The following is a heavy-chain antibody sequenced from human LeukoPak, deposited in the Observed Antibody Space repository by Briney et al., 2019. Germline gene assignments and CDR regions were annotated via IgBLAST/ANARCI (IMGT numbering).Heavy chain of an antibody. J-gene: IGHJ3*02. CDR2: IYYSGST. V-gene: IGHV4-59*01. D-gene: IGHD6-13*01. CDR1: GGSISSYY. CDR3: ARQAADIDAFDI. Sequence: SETLSLTCTVSGGSISSYYWSWIRQPPGKGLEWIGYIYYSGSTNYNPSLKSRVTISVDTSKNQFSLKLSSVTAADTAVYYCARQAADIDAFDIWGQGIMVTVSS.